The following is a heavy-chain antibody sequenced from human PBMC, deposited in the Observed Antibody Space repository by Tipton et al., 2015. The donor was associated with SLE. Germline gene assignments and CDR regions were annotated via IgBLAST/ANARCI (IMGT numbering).Heavy chain of an antibody. Sequence: TLSLTCTVSGGSISSGGYYWSWIRQHPGKGLEWIGYIYYSGSTSYNPSLKSRVTISVDTSQNQFFLRLRSVTAADTAVYYCARSGYSSGWYRGRFDIWGQGTMATVSS. CDR1: GGSISSGGYY. CDR3: ARSGYSSGWYRGRFDI. CDR2: IYYSGST. J-gene: IGHJ3*02. V-gene: IGHV4-31*03. D-gene: IGHD6-19*01.